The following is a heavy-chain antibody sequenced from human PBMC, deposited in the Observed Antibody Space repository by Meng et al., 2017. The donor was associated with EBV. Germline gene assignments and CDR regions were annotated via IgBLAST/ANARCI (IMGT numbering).Heavy chain of an antibody. J-gene: IGHJ4*02. CDR2: LIPMSGAP. CDR3: ASESGRGFTPDY. V-gene: IGHV1-69*01. D-gene: IGHD3-10*01. CDR1: GGTCRSDA. Sequence: HAVAEGKKPWSWVKVSSRTSGGTCRSDAVSWVRQAPGQGLEWMGGLIPMSGAPHYAQKFQDRVTIIADESTSTHSMELNNLRFEDTAMYYCASESGRGFTPDYWGQGTLVTVSS.